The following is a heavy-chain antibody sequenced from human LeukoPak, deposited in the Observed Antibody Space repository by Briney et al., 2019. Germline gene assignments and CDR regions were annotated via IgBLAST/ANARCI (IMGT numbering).Heavy chain of an antibody. D-gene: IGHD3-3*01. Sequence: GGSLRLSCVGSGFTFKNHWMVWVRQAPGKGLEWVSNMKKDGSDQYFGDSVRGRFTISRDNAKNSLYLQMNSLRVADTAVYYCARDAEWASDYWGQGTLV. J-gene: IGHJ4*02. CDR2: MKKDGSDQ. V-gene: IGHV3-7*01. CDR1: GFTFKNHW. CDR3: ARDAEWASDY.